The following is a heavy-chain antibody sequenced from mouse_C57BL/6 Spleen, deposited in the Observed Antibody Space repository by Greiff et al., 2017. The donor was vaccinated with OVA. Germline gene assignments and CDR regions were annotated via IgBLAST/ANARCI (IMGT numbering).Heavy chain of an antibody. CDR3: TRGDDSSNSYYAMDY. V-gene: IGHV1-5*01. CDR2: IYPGNSDT. CDR1: GYTFTSYW. J-gene: IGHJ4*01. D-gene: IGHD1-1*01. Sequence: EVQLQESGTVLARPGASVKMSCKTSGYTFTSYWMHWVKQRPGQGLEWIGAIYPGNSDTSYTQKFKGKAKLTAVTSASTAYMELSSLTNEDSAVYYCTRGDDSSNSYYAMDYWGKGTSVTVSS.